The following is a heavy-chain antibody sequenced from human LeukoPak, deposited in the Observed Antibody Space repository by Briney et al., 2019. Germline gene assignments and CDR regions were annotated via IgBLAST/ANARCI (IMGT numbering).Heavy chain of an antibody. CDR1: GFTFSSYA. CDR3: AREGGGSFHFDY. Sequence: PGGSLRLSCSASGFTFSSYAVYWVRQAPGKGLEYVSAISSHGGNTYYADSVKGRFTISRDNSKNTLYLQMSSLRVEDTAVYYCAREGGGSFHFDYWGQGTLVTVSS. CDR2: ISSHGGNT. V-gene: IGHV3-64D*06. J-gene: IGHJ4*02. D-gene: IGHD3-16*01.